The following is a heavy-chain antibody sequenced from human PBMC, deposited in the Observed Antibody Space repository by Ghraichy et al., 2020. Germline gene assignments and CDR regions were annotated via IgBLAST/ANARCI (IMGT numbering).Heavy chain of an antibody. D-gene: IGHD4-17*01. J-gene: IGHJ5*02. CDR3: ARHAVTRSSGNWFDP. Sequence: GESLNISCKASGYSFTNYFITWVRQTPGKGLEWIGRMDPSDSFRHYTPAVEGLFTFSTDKSISTAYLELISLKTSDAATYFCARHAVTRSSGNWFDPWGQGTQVSVSS. CDR1: GYSFTNYF. V-gene: IGHV5-10-1*01. CDR2: MDPSDSFR.